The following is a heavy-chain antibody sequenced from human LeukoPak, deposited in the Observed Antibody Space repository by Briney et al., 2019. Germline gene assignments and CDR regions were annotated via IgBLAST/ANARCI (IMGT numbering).Heavy chain of an antibody. V-gene: IGHV1-8*01. CDR2: IHPNSGKT. CDR1: GYTFRSYE. J-gene: IGHJ4*02. D-gene: IGHD4-23*01. Sequence: ASVKVSCKASGYTFRSYEINWVRQAPGQGLEWVGWIHPNSGKTGYAQKFQGRVTMTRDTSTETAFMELGSLKFDDTAIFYCARGHYGGNRYFDIWGQGTLVTVSS. CDR3: ARGHYGGNRYFDI.